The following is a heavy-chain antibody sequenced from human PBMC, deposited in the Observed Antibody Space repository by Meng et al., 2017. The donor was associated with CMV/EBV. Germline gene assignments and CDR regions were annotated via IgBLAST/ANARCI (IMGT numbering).Heavy chain of an antibody. CDR3: ARGVGIFANWFDP. CDR2: INPNSGGT. CDR1: GYTFTGYY. V-gene: IGHV1-2*02. J-gene: IGHJ5*02. D-gene: IGHD3-3*01. Sequence: ASVKVSCKASGYTFTGYYMHWVRQAPGQGLEWMGWINPNSGGTNYAQKFQGRVTMTRDTSISTAYMELSSRRSEDTVVYYCARGVGIFANWFDPWGQGTLVTVSS.